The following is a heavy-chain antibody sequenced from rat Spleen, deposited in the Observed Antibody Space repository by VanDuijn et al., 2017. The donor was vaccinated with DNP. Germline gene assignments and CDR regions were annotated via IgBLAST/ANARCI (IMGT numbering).Heavy chain of an antibody. D-gene: IGHD1-4*01. CDR3: ARHVLPLRVWDY. CDR1: GLPFNNYW. Sequence: EVQLVESGGDLVQPGRSLKLSCVASGLPFNNYWMTWFRQVPGKGLEWVASIPSSSGITYYPDSVKGRFTISRDNAKSTLYLQMNSLRSEDMATYYCARHVLPLRVWDYWGQGVMVTVSS. J-gene: IGHJ2*01. CDR2: IPSSSGIT. V-gene: IGHV5-31*01.